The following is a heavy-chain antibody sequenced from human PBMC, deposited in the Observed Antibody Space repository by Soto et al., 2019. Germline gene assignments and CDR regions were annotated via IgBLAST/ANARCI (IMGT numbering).Heavy chain of an antibody. J-gene: IGHJ3*02. V-gene: IGHV3-66*01. D-gene: IGHD3-9*01. CDR1: GFTVSSNY. CDR3: ARVYGIWATGAFDI. CDR2: IYSGGST. Sequence: SLRLSCAASGFTVSSNYMSWVRQAPGKGLEWVSVIYSGGSTYYADSVKGRFTISRDNSKNTLYLQMNSLRAEDTAVYYCARVYGIWATGAFDIWGQGTMVTVSS.